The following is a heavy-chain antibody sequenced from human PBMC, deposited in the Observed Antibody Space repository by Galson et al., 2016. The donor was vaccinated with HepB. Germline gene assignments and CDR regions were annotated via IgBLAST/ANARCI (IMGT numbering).Heavy chain of an antibody. CDR2: DSMDGRRK. J-gene: IGHJ4*02. CDR3: ARVAGRPRSTSCYRCLGF. CDR1: GFTFSNYG. Sequence: SLRLSCAASGFTFSNYGMHWVRQAPGKGLEWVAADSMDGRRKFYADSVKGRFTISRDNSNSMLFLQMSSLRSEDTAVYYCARVAGRPRSTSCYRCLGFWGQGTLVTVSS. D-gene: IGHD2-2*02. V-gene: IGHV3-30*03.